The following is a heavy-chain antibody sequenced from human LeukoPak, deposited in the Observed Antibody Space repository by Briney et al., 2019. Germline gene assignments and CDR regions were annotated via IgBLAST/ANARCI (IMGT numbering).Heavy chain of an antibody. CDR2: ISSSSSYI. CDR1: GFTFSSYS. CDR3: ARTDEISAFDI. V-gene: IGHV3-21*01. J-gene: IGHJ3*02. Sequence: GGSLRLSCAASGFTFSSYSVNWVRQAPGKGLEWVSSISSSSSYIYYADSVKGRFTISRDNAKNSLYLQMNSLRAEDTAVYYCARTDEISAFDIWGQGTMVTVSS.